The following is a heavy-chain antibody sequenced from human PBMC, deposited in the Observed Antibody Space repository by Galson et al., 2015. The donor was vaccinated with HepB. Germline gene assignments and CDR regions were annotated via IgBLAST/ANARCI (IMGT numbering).Heavy chain of an antibody. CDR1: GGTFSSYA. CDR2: IIPIFGIA. D-gene: IGHD3-22*01. V-gene: IGHV1-69*13. Sequence: SVKVSCKASGGTFSSYAISWVRQAPGQGLEWMGGIIPIFGIANYAQKFQGRVTITADESTSTAYMELSSLRSEDTAVYYCARESGEREESYDSSGYADYWGQGTLVTVSS. CDR3: ARESGEREESYDSSGYADY. J-gene: IGHJ4*02.